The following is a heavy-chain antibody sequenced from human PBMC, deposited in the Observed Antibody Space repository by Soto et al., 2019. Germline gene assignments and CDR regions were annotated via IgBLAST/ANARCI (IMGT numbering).Heavy chain of an antibody. D-gene: IGHD3-16*01. J-gene: IGHJ6*02. CDR2: IYSGGST. CDR3: ARDRRIDRQPNAGGVGYYYYYGMDV. CDR1: GFTVSSNY. Sequence: EVQLVETGGGLIQPGGSLRLSCAASGFTVSSNYMSWVRQAPGKGLEWVSVIYSGGSTYYADSVKGRFTISRDNSKNTLYLQMNSLRAEDTAVYYCARDRRIDRQPNAGGVGYYYYYGMDVWGQGTTVTVSS. V-gene: IGHV3-53*02.